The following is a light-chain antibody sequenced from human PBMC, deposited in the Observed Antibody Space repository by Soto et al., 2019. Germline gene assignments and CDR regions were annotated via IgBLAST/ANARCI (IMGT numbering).Light chain of an antibody. J-gene: IGKJ4*01. CDR1: QSISSW. Sequence: DIQMTQSPSTLSASVGDRVTITCRASQSISSWLAWYQQKPGKAPKLLIYDASSLESGVPSRFSGSGSGTEFTLTISSLQPDVFATYYCQQYNSYSTFGGGTKVDIK. CDR3: QQYNSYST. V-gene: IGKV1-5*01. CDR2: DAS.